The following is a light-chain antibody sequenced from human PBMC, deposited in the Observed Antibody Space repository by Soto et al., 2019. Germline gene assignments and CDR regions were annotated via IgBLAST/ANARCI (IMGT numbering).Light chain of an antibody. Sequence: EIVLTQSPATLSLSPGERATLSCRASQSVGGYLDWYQQKPGQAPRLLIYDASNRASGIPARFSGSGSGTDFPLTIVSLEHEDLAVYCCHQRSNWPPLTFGGGTKVEIK. V-gene: IGKV3-11*01. CDR3: HQRSNWPPLT. CDR2: DAS. CDR1: QSVGGY. J-gene: IGKJ4*01.